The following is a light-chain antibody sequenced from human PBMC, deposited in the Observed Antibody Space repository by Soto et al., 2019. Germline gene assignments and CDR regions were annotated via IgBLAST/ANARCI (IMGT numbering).Light chain of an antibody. CDR3: QQYNSHSET. J-gene: IGKJ1*01. CDR2: QAS. V-gene: IGKV1-5*03. CDR1: QSIRNW. Sequence: DIQMTQSPSTLSASVGDRVTITCRASQSIRNWLAWYQQKPGKAPKLLIHQASTLQSGVPSRFSGSGSGTDFTLNISSLQPDDFATYYCQQYNSHSETFGQGTKVEVK.